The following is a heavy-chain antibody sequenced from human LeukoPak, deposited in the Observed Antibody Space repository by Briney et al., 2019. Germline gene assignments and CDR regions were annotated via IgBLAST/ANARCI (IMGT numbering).Heavy chain of an antibody. Sequence: ASVKVSCKASGYTFTSYGISWVRQAPGQGLEWMGWISPYNGNTKYAQKLQGRVTVTTDTSTTTAYLELRSLRSDDTAVYYCARDRSSSTWDDLRYYYYYMDVWGKGTTVTISS. J-gene: IGHJ6*03. CDR3: ARDRSSSTWDDLRYYYYYMDV. V-gene: IGHV1-18*01. CDR2: ISPYNGNT. D-gene: IGHD6-13*01. CDR1: GYTFTSYG.